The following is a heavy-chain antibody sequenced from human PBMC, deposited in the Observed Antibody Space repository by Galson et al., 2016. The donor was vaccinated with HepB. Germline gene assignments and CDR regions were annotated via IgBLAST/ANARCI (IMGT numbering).Heavy chain of an antibody. Sequence: LSLTCTVSGASISGSYWNWIRQTAGKGPEWIGRSYTSGCTHYNPPLTSRVTLSLDTSKNQFSLKVTSVTAADTATYYCARGIHWNDIVFDVWGQGTVVTVSS. V-gene: IGHV4-4*07. CDR3: ARGIHWNDIVFDV. D-gene: IGHD1-1*01. CDR2: SYTSGCT. CDR1: GASISGSY. J-gene: IGHJ3*01.